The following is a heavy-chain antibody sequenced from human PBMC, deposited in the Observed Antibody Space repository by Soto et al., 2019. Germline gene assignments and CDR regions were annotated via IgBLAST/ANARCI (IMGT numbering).Heavy chain of an antibody. Sequence: QVQLVQSGAEVKEPGASVTVSCRASGDRFTDYYMHRVRQAPGQGLEWMGWINPNSGVTKYAQKFQGWVTMTRDTSIRTVYMKLSRLRFDDTAIYYCARESGGATATLDYYYFYMDVWGTGTTVTVSS. V-gene: IGHV1-2*04. CDR2: INPNSGVT. D-gene: IGHD5-12*01. CDR1: GDRFTDYY. CDR3: ARESGGATATLDYYYFYMDV. J-gene: IGHJ6*03.